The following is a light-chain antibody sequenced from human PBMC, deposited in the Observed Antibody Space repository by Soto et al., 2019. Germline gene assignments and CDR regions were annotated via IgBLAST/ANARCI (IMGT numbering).Light chain of an antibody. J-gene: IGLJ3*02. CDR3: CSFAGSPTPWV. CDR1: SSDVGTYNF. CDR2: EVN. V-gene: IGLV2-23*02. Sequence: QSVLTQPASVSGSPGQSITISCTGTSSDVGTYNFVSWYQQHTGKAPKLMIYEVNKRPSEVSNRFFGSKSGNTASLKLYGFEAEDLADYYCCSFAGSPTPWVFGGEPKLTV.